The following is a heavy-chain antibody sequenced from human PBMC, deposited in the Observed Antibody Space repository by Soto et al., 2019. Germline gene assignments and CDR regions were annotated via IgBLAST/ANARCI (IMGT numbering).Heavy chain of an antibody. D-gene: IGHD5-18*01. V-gene: IGHV4-61*01. J-gene: IGHJ5*02. CDR2: IYYSGST. CDR1: GGSVSSGNYY. CDR3: ASIPVETAMINWFDP. Sequence: QVQLQESGPGLVKPSETLSLTCTVSGGSVSSGNYYWSWIRQAPGKGLEWIGYIYYSGSTNYSPSLKSPVTISVAMSKNQVYLKLTSVTAADTAVYPCASIPVETAMINWFDPWGQGTLVTVSS.